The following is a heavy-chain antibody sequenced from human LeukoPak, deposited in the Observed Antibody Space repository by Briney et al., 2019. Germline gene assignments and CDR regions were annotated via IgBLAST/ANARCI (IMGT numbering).Heavy chain of an antibody. D-gene: IGHD2-2*01. CDR1: GFTFSSYA. V-gene: IGHV3-30-3*01. CDR3: ARNPSRVVVPAAPLDY. CDR2: ISYDGSNK. J-gene: IGHJ4*02. Sequence: QPGRSLRLSCAASGFTFSSYAMHWVRQAPGKGLEWVAVISYDGSNKYYADSVKGRFTIFRDNSKNTLYLQMNSLRTEDTAVYYCARNPSRVVVPAAPLDYWGQGTLVTVSS.